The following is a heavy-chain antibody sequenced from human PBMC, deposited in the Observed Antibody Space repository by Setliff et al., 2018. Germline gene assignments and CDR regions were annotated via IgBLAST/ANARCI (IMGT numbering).Heavy chain of an antibody. D-gene: IGHD6-13*01. V-gene: IGHV1-3*01. Sequence: GASVKVSCKASGYSFAKYALHWVRQAPGQRLEWMGWINAGNGNTKCSQNFQGRVTITRDTSASTAYVELSSLRSEDTAVYYCATGQHSGSWTLDQWGQGTLVTVSS. J-gene: IGHJ4*02. CDR2: INAGNGNT. CDR1: GYSFAKYA. CDR3: ATGQHSGSWTLDQ.